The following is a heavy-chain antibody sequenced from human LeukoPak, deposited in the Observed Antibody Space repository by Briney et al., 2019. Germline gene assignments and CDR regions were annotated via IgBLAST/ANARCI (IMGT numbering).Heavy chain of an antibody. J-gene: IGHJ4*02. V-gene: IGHV3-23*01. Sequence: GGSLRLSCAASGFTFSSYAMSWVRQAPGKGLEWVSAISGSGGSTYYADSVKGRFTISRDNSKNTLYLQMNSLRAEDTAVYYCAKEWLLTFTRPNYFDYWGQGTLVTVSS. CDR1: GFTFSSYA. CDR3: AKEWLLTFTRPNYFDY. D-gene: IGHD5-12*01. CDR2: ISGSGGST.